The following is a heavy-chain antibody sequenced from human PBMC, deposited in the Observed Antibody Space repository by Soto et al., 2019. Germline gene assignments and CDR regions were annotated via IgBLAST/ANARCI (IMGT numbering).Heavy chain of an antibody. CDR2: ITSTSLYI. D-gene: IGHD2-21*02. CDR3: ARDGEQTPVSDCYTAKDA. V-gene: IGHV3-21*01. J-gene: IGHJ6*01. CDR1: GFTFNASN. Sequence: EVQLVESGGGLVKPGGSLRLSCAASGFTFNASNMNWVRQAPGKGLEWVSSITSTSLYIYYTDSIKGRFTISRDNAKNSLVSQIENLTAEDTAVYYCARDGEQTPVSDCYTAKDAWGPGNTGTLSS.